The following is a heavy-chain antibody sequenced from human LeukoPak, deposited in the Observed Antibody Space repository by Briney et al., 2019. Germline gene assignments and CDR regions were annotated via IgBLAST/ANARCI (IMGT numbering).Heavy chain of an antibody. V-gene: IGHV4-30-4*01. Sequence: PSETLSLTCTVSGASIRSGNYYWSWLRQPPGKGLEWIGYIYYSGSTYYNPSLRSRITMSIDTSKNQFSLNLSSATAADTAVYYCATGYDARLVITYWGQGSLVTVSS. CDR1: GASIRSGNYY. D-gene: IGHD3-9*01. CDR2: IYYSGST. J-gene: IGHJ4*02. CDR3: ATGYDARLVITY.